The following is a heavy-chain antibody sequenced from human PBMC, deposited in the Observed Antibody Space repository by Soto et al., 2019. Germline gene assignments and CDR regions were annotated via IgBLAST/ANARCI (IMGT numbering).Heavy chain of an antibody. J-gene: IGHJ4*02. D-gene: IGHD5-12*01. CDR2: ISYSGTT. CDR3: ASNGRGYSGYDYAY. CDR1: GGSISSSGYH. Sequence: QLQLQESGPGLVKPSETLSLTCNVSGGSISSSGYHWGWIRQPPGKGLEWIGSISYSGTTYYNPSLKSRVTISVDTSKNHCSLNLSSVTAADTAVYYCASNGRGYSGYDYAYWGQGTLVTVSS. V-gene: IGHV4-39*01.